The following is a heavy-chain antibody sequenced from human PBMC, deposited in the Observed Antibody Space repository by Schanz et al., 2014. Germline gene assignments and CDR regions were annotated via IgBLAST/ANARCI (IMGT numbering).Heavy chain of an antibody. CDR1: GYTFRSYG. V-gene: IGHV1-69*09. CDR3: AGTYCSSTSCYTGYYYMDV. CDR2: IIPILGIA. J-gene: IGHJ6*03. Sequence: QVQLVQSGSELKKPGASVKVACKASGYTFRSYGMNWVRQAPGQGLEWMGRIIPILGIANYAQNFQGRVTITADKSTSTAYMELTSLRSEDTAVYYCAGTYCSSTSCYTGYYYMDVWGKGTTVTVSS. D-gene: IGHD2-2*02.